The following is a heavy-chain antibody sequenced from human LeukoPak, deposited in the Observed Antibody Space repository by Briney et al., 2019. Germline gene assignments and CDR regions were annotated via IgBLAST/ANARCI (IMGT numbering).Heavy chain of an antibody. D-gene: IGHD2-21*01. CDR2: ISNDGTNN. CDR1: GFTFSSYG. V-gene: IGHV3-30*18. Sequence: PGGSLRLSCAASGFTFSSYGMHWVRQAPGKGLEWVAVISNDGTNNHYGDSVTGRFTISRDNSQNTLYLQRDGLRGEGTAVYYCAKDPYRVIVATGNYLDPWGQGTLVTVSS. J-gene: IGHJ5*02. CDR3: AKDPYRVIVATGNYLDP.